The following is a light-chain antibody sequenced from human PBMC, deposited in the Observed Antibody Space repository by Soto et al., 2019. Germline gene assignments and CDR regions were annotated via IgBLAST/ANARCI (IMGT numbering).Light chain of an antibody. CDR3: QQYGSSPVT. V-gene: IGKV3-20*01. Sequence: EIVLTQSPCTLSFSPLERSTLSCRASQSVSSSYLAWYQQKPGQAPRLLIYGASSRATGIPDRFSGSGSGTDFTLAISRLEPEDFAVYYCQQYGSSPVTFGGGTKVDIK. CDR1: QSVSSSY. J-gene: IGKJ4*01. CDR2: GAS.